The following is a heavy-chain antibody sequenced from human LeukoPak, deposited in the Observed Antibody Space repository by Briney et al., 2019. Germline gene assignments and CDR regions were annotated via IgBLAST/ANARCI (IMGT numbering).Heavy chain of an antibody. D-gene: IGHD3-10*01. V-gene: IGHV4-31*03. CDR1: GGCIISGGYY. J-gene: IGHJ4*02. CDR3: ARRLVPGTLDY. Sequence: PSETLSLTCTVSGGCIISGGYYWSWIRQHPGKGLEWIGYIYYRGSTYYNPSLKSRVTISVDTSKNQFSLHLPPVTAAHTAVYYCARRLVPGTLDYSGQGTLVTVSS. CDR2: IYYRGST.